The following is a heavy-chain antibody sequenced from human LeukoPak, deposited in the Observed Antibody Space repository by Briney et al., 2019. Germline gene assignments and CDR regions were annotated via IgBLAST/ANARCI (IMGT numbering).Heavy chain of an antibody. Sequence: PSETLSLTCTVPGGSISSYYWSWIRQPPGKGLEWIGYIYYSGSTNYNPSLKSRVTISVDTSKNQFSLKLSSVTAADSAVYYCARTSDWGSGRRYYYYMDVWGKGTTVTVSS. J-gene: IGHJ6*03. D-gene: IGHD7-27*01. CDR1: GGSISSYY. CDR2: IYYSGST. V-gene: IGHV4-59*01. CDR3: ARTSDWGSGRRYYYYMDV.